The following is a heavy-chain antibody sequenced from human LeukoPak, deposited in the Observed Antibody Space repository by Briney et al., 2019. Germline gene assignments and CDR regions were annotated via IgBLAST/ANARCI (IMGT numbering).Heavy chain of an antibody. Sequence: GGSLRLSCVVSGFTFSTHAMTWFRQAPGKGLERVSDISGPGVTTYYAASVKGRFTISRDNSKNPMFLQMTSLRAEKTAVYYCARDPGVIPVHYMDVWGKGTTVIVSS. CDR3: ARDPGVIPVHYMDV. V-gene: IGHV3-23*01. D-gene: IGHD4-23*01. CDR2: ISGPGVTT. CDR1: GFTFSTHA. J-gene: IGHJ6*03.